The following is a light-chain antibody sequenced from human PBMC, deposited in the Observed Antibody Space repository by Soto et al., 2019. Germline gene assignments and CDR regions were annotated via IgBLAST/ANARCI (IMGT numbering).Light chain of an antibody. Sequence: EIVMTQPPSTLSLSPGERATLSCGASQSVSRKLAWYQQTRGQAPRLLIYGASTRATGVPARFSGSGSGTEFTLTISNLQSEDFAVYHCQQYDKWPRTFGQGTKVDIK. CDR2: GAS. J-gene: IGKJ1*01. V-gene: IGKV3-15*01. CDR1: QSVSRK. CDR3: QQYDKWPRT.